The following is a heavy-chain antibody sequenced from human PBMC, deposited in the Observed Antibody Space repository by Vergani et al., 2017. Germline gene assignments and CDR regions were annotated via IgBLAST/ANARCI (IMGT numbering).Heavy chain of an antibody. D-gene: IGHD4-17*01. CDR2: ISGSGGGT. J-gene: IGHJ4*02. CDR3: AKGEYGDSAYYFDY. V-gene: IGHV3-23*01. Sequence: EVQLLESGGGLVQPGGSLRLSCAASGFTFISYAMSWVRQAPGKGLEWVSAISGSGGGTYYADSVKGRFTISRDNSKNTLYLQMNSLRAADTTVYYCAKGEYGDSAYYFDYWGQGTLVTVSS. CDR1: GFTFISYA.